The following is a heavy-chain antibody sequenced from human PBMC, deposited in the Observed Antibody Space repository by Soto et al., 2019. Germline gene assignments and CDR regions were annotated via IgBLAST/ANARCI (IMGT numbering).Heavy chain of an antibody. J-gene: IGHJ4*02. V-gene: IGHV4-39*01. CDR3: ASIAAPGTTHFDF. Sequence: SETLSLTCTVSGGSLGSSSYYWGWIRQSPGKGLEWIGNIYYSGSTFYNPSLKSRVTISVDTSKNQFYLHLSSVTAADTAIFYCASIAAPGTTHFDFWGQGTLVTVSS. CDR2: IYYSGST. D-gene: IGHD6-13*01. CDR1: GGSLGSSSYY.